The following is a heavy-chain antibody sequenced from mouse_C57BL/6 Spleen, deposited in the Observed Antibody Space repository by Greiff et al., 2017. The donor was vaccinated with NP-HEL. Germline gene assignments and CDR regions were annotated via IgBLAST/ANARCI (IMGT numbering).Heavy chain of an antibody. D-gene: IGHD4-1*01. CDR3: ARGGWDAGGYYFDY. J-gene: IGHJ2*01. CDR1: GYTFTSYW. V-gene: IGHV1-52*01. Sequence: QVQLQQPGAELVRPGSSVKLSCKASGYTFTSYWMHWVKQRPIQGLEWIGNIDPSDSETHYNQKFKDKATLTVDKSSSTAYMQLSSLTSEASAVYYCARGGWDAGGYYFDYWGQGTTLTVSS. CDR2: IDPSDSET.